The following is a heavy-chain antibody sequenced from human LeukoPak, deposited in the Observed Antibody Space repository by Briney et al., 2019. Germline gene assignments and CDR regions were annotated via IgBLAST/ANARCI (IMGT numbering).Heavy chain of an antibody. V-gene: IGHV5-51*01. Sequence: GESLKISCKGSGYSFTSYWIGWVRQMPGKGLEWMGIIYPGDSDTRYSPSFQGQVTISADKSISTAYLQWSSLKASDTAMYYCXXXXXXGVKDPRGAFDIWGQGTMVTVSS. J-gene: IGHJ3*02. CDR2: IYPGDSDT. CDR3: XXXXXXGVKDPRGAFDI. D-gene: IGHD2-15*01. CDR1: GYSFTSYW.